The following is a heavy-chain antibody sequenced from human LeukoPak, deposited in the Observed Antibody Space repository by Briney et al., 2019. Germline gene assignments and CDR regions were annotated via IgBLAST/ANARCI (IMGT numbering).Heavy chain of an antibody. CDR2: ISWNSGSI. V-gene: IGHV3-9*01. CDR3: AKDMDKYSSSSDYYYYYGMDV. Sequence: GGSLRLSCAASGFTFDDYAMHWVRQAPGKGLEWVSSISWNSGSIGYADSVKGRFTISRDNAKNSLYPQMNSLRAEDTALYYCAKDMDKYSSSSDYYYYYGMDVWGQGTTVTVSS. J-gene: IGHJ6*02. CDR1: GFTFDDYA. D-gene: IGHD6-6*01.